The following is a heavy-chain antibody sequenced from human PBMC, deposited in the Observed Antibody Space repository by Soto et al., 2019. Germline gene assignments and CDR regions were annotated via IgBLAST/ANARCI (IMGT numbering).Heavy chain of an antibody. CDR3: ATITIFGVVPNYFDY. D-gene: IGHD3-3*01. J-gene: IGHJ4*02. Sequence: SETLSLTCTVSGGSISSSSYYWGWIRQPPGKGLEWIGSIYNSESTYYNPSLKSRLTISVDTSKNQFSLRLSSVTAADTAVYHCATITIFGVVPNYFDYWGQGTLVTVS. V-gene: IGHV4-39*01. CDR1: GGSISSSSYY. CDR2: IYNSEST.